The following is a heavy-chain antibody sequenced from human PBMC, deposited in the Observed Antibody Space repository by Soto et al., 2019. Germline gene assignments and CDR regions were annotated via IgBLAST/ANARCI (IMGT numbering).Heavy chain of an antibody. J-gene: IGHJ4*02. D-gene: IGHD4-17*01. V-gene: IGHV3-20*04. Sequence: EVYLVEAGGGVVRPGGSLRLSCAASGFGFDEYGMSWVRQGPGKGLEWVSTINRHGDSTAYADSVKGRFTISRDNAKNSLYLQMNGLRAEDTAFYYCARDHRWGYQYGEYGDSGGQGPLVPVSS. CDR3: ARDHRWGYQYGEYGDS. CDR2: INRHGDST. CDR1: GFGFDEYG.